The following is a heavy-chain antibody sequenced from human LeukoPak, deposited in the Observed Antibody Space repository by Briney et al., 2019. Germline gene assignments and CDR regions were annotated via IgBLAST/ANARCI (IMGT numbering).Heavy chain of an antibody. D-gene: IGHD3-9*01. CDR2: ITGSGGNT. V-gene: IGHV3-23*01. J-gene: IGHJ4*02. CDR1: GYTFSNYA. CDR3: AKWGDYDVLTGYYVSDY. Sequence: GGSLRLSCAASGYTFSNYAMSWVRQAPGKGLEWVSAITGSGGNTYYADSVKGRFTISRNNSKNTLYLQMNSLRAEDTAVYYCAKWGDYDVLTGYYVSDYWGQGTLVTVSS.